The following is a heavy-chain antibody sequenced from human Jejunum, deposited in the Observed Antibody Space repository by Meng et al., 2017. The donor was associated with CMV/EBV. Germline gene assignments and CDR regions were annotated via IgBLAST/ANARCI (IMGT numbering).Heavy chain of an antibody. Sequence: SIRHLTWWSWVRQPPGQWLEWLGEMSPTESSNYNPSLKSRVTISVDRSKNQFSLKLTSVTAADTAVYYCVRGRCARTSCYKGAFDFWSQGVLVTVSS. V-gene: IGHV4-4*02. CDR1: SIRHLTW. CDR3: VRGRCARTSCYKGAFDF. CDR2: MSPTESS. D-gene: IGHD2-2*02. J-gene: IGHJ4*02.